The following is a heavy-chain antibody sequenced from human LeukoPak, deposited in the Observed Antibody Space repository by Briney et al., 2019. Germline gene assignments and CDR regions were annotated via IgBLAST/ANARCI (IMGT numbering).Heavy chain of an antibody. V-gene: IGHV3-66*01. D-gene: IGHD2-8*01. Sequence: GGSLRLSCAASGFTVSSNYMSWVRQAPGKGLEWVSTIYTGGDTYYADSVKGRFTISRDNSQNTPYLQMNSLRVEDTAVYYCTKGLWAGVSAARDWGQGTLVTVSS. CDR1: GFTVSSNY. J-gene: IGHJ4*02. CDR3: TKGLWAGVSAARD. CDR2: IYTGGDT.